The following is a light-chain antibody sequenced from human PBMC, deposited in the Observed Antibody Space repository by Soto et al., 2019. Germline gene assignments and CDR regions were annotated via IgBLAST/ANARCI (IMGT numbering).Light chain of an antibody. J-gene: IGLJ2*01. CDR1: TLGSKF. CDR3: QAWDSGTVV. Sequence: SYELTQPPSVSVSPGQTANITCSGNTLGSKFVFWYQQKAVQSPMVVIYEDTKRPSGIPVRFSGSNSVNTATLTIIGTQAMDEADFYCQAWDSGTVVFGGGTKLTVL. V-gene: IGLV3-1*01. CDR2: EDT.